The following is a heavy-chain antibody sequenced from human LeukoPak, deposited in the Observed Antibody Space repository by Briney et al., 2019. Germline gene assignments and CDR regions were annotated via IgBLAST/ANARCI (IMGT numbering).Heavy chain of an antibody. CDR2: IIPILGIA. D-gene: IGHD3-10*01. J-gene: IGHJ4*02. CDR1: GGTFSSYA. CDR3: ARDWGRITMVREKPGGARFDY. Sequence: GASVKVSCKASGGTFSSYAISWVRQAPGQGLEWMGRIIPILGIANYAQKFQGRVTITADKSTSTAYMELSSLRSDDTAVYYCARDWGRITMVREKPGGARFDYWGQGTLVTVSS. V-gene: IGHV1-69*04.